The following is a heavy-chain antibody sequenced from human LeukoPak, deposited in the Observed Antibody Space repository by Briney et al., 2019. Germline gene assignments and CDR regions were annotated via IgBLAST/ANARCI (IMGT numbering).Heavy chain of an antibody. J-gene: IGHJ6*03. CDR1: GGSISSYY. D-gene: IGHD6-6*01. Sequence: SETLSLTCTVSGGSISSYYWSWIRQPPGKGLEWIGYIYYSGSTNYNPSLKSRVTISVDTSKNHFSLKLSSVTAADTAVYYCAREGGGYSSSSGYYYYYMDVWGKGTTVTVSS. CDR2: IYYSGST. V-gene: IGHV4-59*01. CDR3: AREGGGYSSSSGYYYYYMDV.